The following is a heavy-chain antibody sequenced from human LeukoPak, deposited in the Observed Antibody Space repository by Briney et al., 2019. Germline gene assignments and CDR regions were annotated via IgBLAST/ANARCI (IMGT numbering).Heavy chain of an antibody. J-gene: IGHJ4*02. Sequence: GGSLRLSCGASGFTFRSYGMHWVRQAPGKGLEWVAVIWYDGSNKYYADSVKGRFTISRDNSKNTLDLQMTSLRDEDTAVYYCARDKAGDHDYWGQGTLVTVSS. CDR1: GFTFRSYG. V-gene: IGHV3-33*01. D-gene: IGHD7-27*01. CDR3: ARDKAGDHDY. CDR2: IWYDGSNK.